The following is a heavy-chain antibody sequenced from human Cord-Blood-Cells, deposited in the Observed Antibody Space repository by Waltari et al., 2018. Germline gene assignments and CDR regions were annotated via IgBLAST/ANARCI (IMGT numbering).Heavy chain of an antibody. CDR3: ARGLDYEDDAFDI. J-gene: IGHJ3*02. D-gene: IGHD3-16*01. CDR2: INHSGST. V-gene: IGHV4-34*01. Sequence: QVQLQQWGAGLLKPSETLSLTCAVYGGSFSGYYWRWTRQPPGKGLGWIGEINHSGSTNYNPSLKSRVTISVDTSKNQFSLKLSSVTAADTAVYYCARGLDYEDDAFDIWGQGTMVTVSS. CDR1: GGSFSGYY.